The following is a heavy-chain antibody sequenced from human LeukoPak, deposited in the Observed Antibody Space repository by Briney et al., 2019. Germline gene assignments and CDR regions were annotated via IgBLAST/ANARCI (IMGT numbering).Heavy chain of an antibody. V-gene: IGHV3-11*01. CDR3: ARLGRWLQLGYFQH. CDR2: ISSSGSTI. D-gene: IGHD5-24*01. Sequence: GGFLRLSCAASGFTFSDYYMSWIRQAPGKGLEWVSYISSSGSTIYYADSVKGRFTISRDNAKNSLYLQMNSLRAEDTAVYYCARLGRWLQLGYFQHWGQGTLVTVSS. J-gene: IGHJ1*01. CDR1: GFTFSDYY.